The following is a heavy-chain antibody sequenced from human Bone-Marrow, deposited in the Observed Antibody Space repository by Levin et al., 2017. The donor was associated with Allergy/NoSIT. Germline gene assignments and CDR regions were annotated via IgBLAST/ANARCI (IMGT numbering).Heavy chain of an antibody. CDR1: GFTFSNAW. J-gene: IGHJ4*02. D-gene: IGHD2-2*01. V-gene: IGHV3-15*01. CDR3: TTQYCSSTSCYYYFDY. CDR2: IKSKTDGGTT. Sequence: GESLKISCAASGFTFSNAWMSWVRQAPGKGLEWVGHIKSKTDGGTTDYAAPVKGRFTISRDDSKNTLYLQMNSLKTEDTAVYYCTTQYCSSTSCYYYFDYWGQGTLVTVSS.